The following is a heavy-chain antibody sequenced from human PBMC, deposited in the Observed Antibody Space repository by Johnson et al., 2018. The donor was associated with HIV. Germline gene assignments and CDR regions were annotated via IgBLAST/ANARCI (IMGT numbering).Heavy chain of an antibody. Sequence: MLLVESGGVVVQPGGSLRLSCAASGFTFDDYTMHWVRQGPGKGLEWVPGKGLEWVANIKQDGGEKYYVDSVKGRFTISRDNAKNSLYLQMNSLSAEDTAVYYCARGMSSGPWAGGDAFDIWGQGTMVTVSS. J-gene: IGHJ3*02. CDR3: ARGMSSGPWAGGDAFDI. CDR1: GFTFDDYT. CDR2: IKQDGGEK. V-gene: IGHV3-7*01. D-gene: IGHD3-22*01.